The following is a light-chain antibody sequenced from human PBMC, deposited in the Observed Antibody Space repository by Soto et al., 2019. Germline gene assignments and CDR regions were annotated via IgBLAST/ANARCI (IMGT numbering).Light chain of an antibody. CDR1: SSDVGGYNY. J-gene: IGLJ2*01. Sequence: QSVLTQPASVSGSPGQSITISCTGTSSDVGGYNYVSWYQQHPGKAPKLMIYEVSNRPSGFSNRFSGSKSANTASLTISGLQAEDEADYYCSSYTSSSALFGGGTKLTVL. V-gene: IGLV2-14*01. CDR2: EVS. CDR3: SSYTSSSAL.